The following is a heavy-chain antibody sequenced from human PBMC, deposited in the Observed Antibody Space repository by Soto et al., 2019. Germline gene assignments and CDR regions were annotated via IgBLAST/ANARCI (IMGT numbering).Heavy chain of an antibody. CDR1: GYTFTSYG. V-gene: IGHV1-18*01. J-gene: IGHJ6*03. Sequence: ASVKVSCKASGYTFTSYGISWVRQAPGQGLEWMGWISAYNGNTNYAQKLQGRVTMTTDTSTSTAYMELRSLRSDDTAVYYCARGKNWNYGDYYYYYMDVWGKGTTVTVSS. D-gene: IGHD1-7*01. CDR2: ISAYNGNT. CDR3: ARGKNWNYGDYYYYYMDV.